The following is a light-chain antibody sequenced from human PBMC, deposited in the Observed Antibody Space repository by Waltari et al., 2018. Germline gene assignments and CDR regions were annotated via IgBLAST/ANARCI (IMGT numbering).Light chain of an antibody. CDR3: QVWDNRSDHII. CDR2: DDS. V-gene: IGLV3-21*02. Sequence: SYALTQPPSVSVAPGHTAKITCGGNNIGNKGVHWYQQKPGQAPLLVIYDDSDRPAGIPGRFSGSNSGNTATLTSSRVEAGDEADYYCQVWDNRSDHIIFGGGTKLTVL. J-gene: IGLJ2*01. CDR1: NIGNKG.